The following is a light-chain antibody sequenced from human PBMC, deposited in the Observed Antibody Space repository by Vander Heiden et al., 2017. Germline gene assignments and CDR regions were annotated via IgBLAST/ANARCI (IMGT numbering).Light chain of an antibody. J-gene: IGKJ1*01. CDR1: QSVLYSSNNKNC. CDR2: WAS. V-gene: IGKV4-1*01. CDR3: QQYYSTPRT. Sequence: DCVTTQPLDFLAVSLCVRPTINGMSSQSVLYSSNNKNCLAWYQQKPRQPPKLLIYWASTQESGVPDRFSGSGSGTDFTLTISSLQAEDVAVYYCQQYYSTPRTFGQGTKVEIK.